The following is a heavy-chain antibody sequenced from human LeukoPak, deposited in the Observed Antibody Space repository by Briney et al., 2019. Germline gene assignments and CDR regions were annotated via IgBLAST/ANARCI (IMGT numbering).Heavy chain of an antibody. CDR3: ARGGVRFDP. CDR1: GGSFSGYY. Sequence: PSETLSLTCAVYGGSFSGYYWSWIRQPPGKGLEWIGEINHSGSTNYNPSLKSRVTISVDTSKDQFSLKLSSVTAADTAVYYCARGGVRFDPWGQGTLVTVSS. V-gene: IGHV4-34*01. D-gene: IGHD1-1*01. CDR2: INHSGST. J-gene: IGHJ5*02.